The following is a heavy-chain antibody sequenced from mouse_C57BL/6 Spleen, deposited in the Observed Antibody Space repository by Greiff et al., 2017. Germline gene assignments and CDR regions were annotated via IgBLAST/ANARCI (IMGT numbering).Heavy chain of an antibody. J-gene: IGHJ1*03. V-gene: IGHV5-2*01. Sequence: EVQLVESGGGLVQPGESLKLSCESNEYEFPSHDMSWVRKTPEKRLELVAAINSDGGSTYYPDTMVRRFIISRDNTKQTLYLQMSSRRSEDTALYYCARQGTTDWYFDVWGTGTTVTVSS. CDR3: ARQGTTDWYFDV. CDR1: EYEFPSHD. D-gene: IGHD1-1*01. CDR2: INSDGGST.